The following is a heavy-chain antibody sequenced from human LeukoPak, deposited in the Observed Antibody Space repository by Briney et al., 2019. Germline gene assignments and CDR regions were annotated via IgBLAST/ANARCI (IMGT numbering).Heavy chain of an antibody. J-gene: IGHJ6*03. V-gene: IGHV3-33*03. CDR1: GFTFSSYG. Sequence: GGSLRLSCAASGFTFSSYGMHWVRQAPGKGLEWVAVIWYDGSYEYYADSVKGRFTISRDNSKNTLYLHMNSLRADDTAVYYCAKMEGQRLYDYCMDVWGRGTTVTVSS. CDR3: AKMEGQRLYDYCMDV. D-gene: IGHD3-3*01. CDR2: IWYDGSYE.